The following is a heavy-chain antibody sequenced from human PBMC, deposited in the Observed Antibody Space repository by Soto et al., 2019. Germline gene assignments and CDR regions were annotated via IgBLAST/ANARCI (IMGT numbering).Heavy chain of an antibody. CDR3: AGDYGSGRYRFDD. D-gene: IGHD3-10*01. CDR1: SGFISSNS. CDR2: IYYSGST. V-gene: IGHV4-59*01. Sequence: QVQLQESGPGLVKPSETLSLTCTVSSGFISSNSWSWIRQPPGKGLEWIGDIYYSGSTTYNPSLRSRVTMSLDTSKNQCSLKLSSVTAADTAVHYFAGDYGSGRYRFDDWGRGTLVTVSS. J-gene: IGHJ4*02.